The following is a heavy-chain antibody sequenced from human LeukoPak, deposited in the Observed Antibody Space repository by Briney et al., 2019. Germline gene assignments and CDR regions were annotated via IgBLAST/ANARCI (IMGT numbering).Heavy chain of an antibody. Sequence: ASVKVSCKTSGYTFTSYGISWVQQAPGQGLEWMGWISGYNGDTHYAQNLQDRVTMTTDTSTSTAYMDVRSLRSDDTAVYYCARAGADSAAYFYYAMDVWGQGTTVTVSS. J-gene: IGHJ6*02. D-gene: IGHD2-15*01. V-gene: IGHV1-18*01. CDR2: ISGYNGDT. CDR3: ARAGADSAAYFYYAMDV. CDR1: GYTFTSYG.